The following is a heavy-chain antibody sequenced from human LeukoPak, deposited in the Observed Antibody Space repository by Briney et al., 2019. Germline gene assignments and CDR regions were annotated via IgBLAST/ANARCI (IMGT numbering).Heavy chain of an antibody. CDR1: GGSINSGDSY. J-gene: IGHJ6*03. V-gene: IGHV4-31*03. CDR2: IYYSWST. CDR3: ARDNGDFRSIYYYMDV. Sequence: SETLSLTCTVSGGSINSGDSYWSWIRKRPGEGLEWIGCIYYSWSTYYNPSLKSRITLSLDTSKNQFSLRLSSVTAADTAVYYCARDNGDFRSIYYYMDVWGKGTTVTVSS. D-gene: IGHD2-8*01.